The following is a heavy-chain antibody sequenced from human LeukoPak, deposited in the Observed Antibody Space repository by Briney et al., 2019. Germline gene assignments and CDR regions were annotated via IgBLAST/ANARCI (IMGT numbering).Heavy chain of an antibody. CDR2: IKQDGSQK. CDR3: AKDLSSAITSALVLDV. Sequence: GGSLRLSCAASGFNFRNYWMSWVRQAPGKGLEWVANIKQDGSQKYYVDSVKGRFTISRDNVKNALYLQMNSLRPEDTALYYCAKDLSSAITSALVLDVWGQGTTVIVSS. CDR1: GFNFRNYW. D-gene: IGHD3-22*01. J-gene: IGHJ6*02. V-gene: IGHV3-7*03.